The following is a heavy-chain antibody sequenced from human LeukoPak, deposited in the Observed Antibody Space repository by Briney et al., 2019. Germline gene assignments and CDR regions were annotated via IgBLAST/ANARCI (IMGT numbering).Heavy chain of an antibody. Sequence: ASVKVSCKASGYTFTSYYMHWVRQAPGQGLGWMGIINPSGGSTSYAQKFQGRVTMTRDMSTSTVYMELSSLRSEDTAVYYCARDYTLTLGTTTYFQHWGQGTLVTVSS. D-gene: IGHD1-7*01. CDR3: ARDYTLTLGTTTYFQH. CDR1: GYTFTSYY. CDR2: INPSGGST. V-gene: IGHV1-46*01. J-gene: IGHJ1*01.